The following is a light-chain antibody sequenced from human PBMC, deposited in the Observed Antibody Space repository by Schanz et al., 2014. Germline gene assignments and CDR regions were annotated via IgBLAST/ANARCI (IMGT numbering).Light chain of an antibody. CDR2: DVS. CDR1: SSDVGGDNY. J-gene: IGLJ1*01. CDR3: SSYTNINTPQYV. V-gene: IGLV2-14*01. Sequence: QSALTQPASVSGSPGQSITISCTGSSSDVGGDNYVSWYQQHPGKAPKLFIYDVSNRPSGVSYRFSGSKSGYTASLTISGLQVEDGADYYCSSYTNINTPQYVFGTGTKLTVL.